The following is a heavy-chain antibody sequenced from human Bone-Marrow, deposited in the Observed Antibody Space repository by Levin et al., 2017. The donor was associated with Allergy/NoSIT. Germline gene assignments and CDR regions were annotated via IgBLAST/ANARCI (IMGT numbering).Heavy chain of an antibody. CDR3: ARGRPTTVEKGARLDFFDR. V-gene: IGHV3-53*01. J-gene: IGHJ4*02. CDR1: GFNVRNSY. CDR2: LYSGGAT. Sequence: QPGGSLRLSCTVSGFNVRNSYMTWVRQAPGKGLQWVANLYSGGATYYADSVKGRFTISRDNSQNTLFLHMTSLRLDDTAVYFCARGRPTTVEKGARLDFFDRWGQGTLLTVSS. D-gene: IGHD1-1*01.